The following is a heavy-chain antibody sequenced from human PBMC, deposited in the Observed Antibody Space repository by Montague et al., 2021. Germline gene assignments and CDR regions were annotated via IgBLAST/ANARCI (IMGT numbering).Heavy chain of an antibody. J-gene: IGHJ4*02. CDR1: GFTFSTYW. CDR2: INTDGSTT. V-gene: IGHV3-74*01. D-gene: IGHD2-2*02. CDR3: TRAADVCSTTTCYTFDY. Sequence: SLRLSCAASGFTFSTYWMHWVRQAPGKGLVWVSRINTDGSTTNYADSVKGRFTISRDNAKNTLYLQMNSLRAEDTALYYCTRAADVCSTTTCYTFDYRGQGTPVTVSS.